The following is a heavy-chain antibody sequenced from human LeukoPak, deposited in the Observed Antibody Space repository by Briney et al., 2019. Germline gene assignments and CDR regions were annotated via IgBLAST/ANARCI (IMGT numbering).Heavy chain of an antibody. CDR2: INAYNGDT. CDR1: NYTFTSYG. V-gene: IGHV1-18*01. Sequence: ASVKVSCKASNYTFTSYGISWVRHAPGQGLEWMAWINAYNGDTNYAQKFQGRVTLTTDTSTSTAYMELRSLRSDDTAVYYCARDGSGVWFDYWGQGTLVTVSS. CDR3: ARDGSGVWFDY. D-gene: IGHD3-10*01. J-gene: IGHJ4*02.